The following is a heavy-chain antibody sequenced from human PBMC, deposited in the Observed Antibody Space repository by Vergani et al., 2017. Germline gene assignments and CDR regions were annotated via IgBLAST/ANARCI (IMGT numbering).Heavy chain of an antibody. V-gene: IGHV4-30-2*01. CDR2: IYHSGST. CDR1: GGSISSGGYS. CDR3: ARLRYDSSGYYYGNYFDY. J-gene: IGHJ4*02. D-gene: IGHD3-22*01. Sequence: QLQLQESGSGLVKPSQTLSLTCPVSGGSISSGGYSWSWIRQPPGKGLEWIGYIYHSGSTYYNPSLKSRVTISVDRSKNQFSLKLSSVTAADTAVYYCARLRYDSSGYYYGNYFDYWGQGTLVTVSS.